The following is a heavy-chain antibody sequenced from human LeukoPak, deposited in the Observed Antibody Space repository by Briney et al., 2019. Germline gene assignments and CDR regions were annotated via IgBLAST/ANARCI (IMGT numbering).Heavy chain of an antibody. J-gene: IGHJ4*02. CDR2: MNTNSGNT. D-gene: IGHD1-26*01. Sequence: ASVNVSCNASGYTFTSYDISWMRQATGQGLEWMGWMNTNSGNTGYAQKFQGSVTMTRNTSISTAYMELSSLRSEDTAVYYCARGVGAADYWGQGALVTVSS. CDR3: ARGVGAADY. V-gene: IGHV1-8*01. CDR1: GYTFTSYD.